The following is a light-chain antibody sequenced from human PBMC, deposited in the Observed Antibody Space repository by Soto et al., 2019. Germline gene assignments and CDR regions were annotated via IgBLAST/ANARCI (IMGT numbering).Light chain of an antibody. CDR1: SSDVGRDKF. CDR2: EVS. CDR3: CSYAGRSTWV. Sequence: QSALTQPASVSGSPGQSITISCTGTSSDVGRDKFVSWYQQYPGKAPELLIYEVSERTSGVSNRFSGSKSGNTASLTISGLQGEDEADYYFCSYAGRSTWVFGGGTKLTVL. V-gene: IGLV2-23*02. J-gene: IGLJ3*02.